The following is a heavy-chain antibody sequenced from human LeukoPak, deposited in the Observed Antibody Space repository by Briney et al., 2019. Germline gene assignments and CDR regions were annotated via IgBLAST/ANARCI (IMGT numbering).Heavy chain of an antibody. CDR1: GGSISSYY. J-gene: IGHJ6*02. Sequence: SETLSLTCTVSGGSISSYYWSWIRQPAGKGLEWIGRIYTSGSTNYNPPLKSRVTMSVDTSKNQFSLKLSSVTAADTAVYYCARDPPLTIFGVVINPYYYYGMDVWGQGTTVTVSS. CDR3: ARDPPLTIFGVVINPYYYYGMDV. V-gene: IGHV4-4*07. D-gene: IGHD3-3*01. CDR2: IYTSGST.